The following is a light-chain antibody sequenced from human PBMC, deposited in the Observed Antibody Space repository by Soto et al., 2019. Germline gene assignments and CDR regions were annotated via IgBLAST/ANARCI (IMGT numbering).Light chain of an antibody. J-gene: IGLJ2*01. CDR2: EGS. V-gene: IGLV2-23*01. CDR1: SSDVGSYNL. CDR3: CSYAGSSTLV. Sequence: QSVLTQPASVSGSPGQSITISCTGTSSDVGSYNLVSWYQQHPGKAPKLMIYEGSKRPSGVSNRFSGSKSANTASLTISGLQAEDEADYYCCSYAGSSTLVFGGGTTLTVL.